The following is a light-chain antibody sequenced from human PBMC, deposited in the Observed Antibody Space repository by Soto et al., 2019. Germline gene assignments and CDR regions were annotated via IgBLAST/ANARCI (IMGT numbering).Light chain of an antibody. CDR2: RNN. CDR3: SSFTTSSTLVV. Sequence: QSVLTQSPSASGTPGQRVTISCSGSRSNIGRNFAYWYQHVPGTAPRLLIQRNNERPSGVPDRFSGSKSGNTASLTISGLQTEDEADYYCSSFTTSSTLVVFGGGTKLTVL. V-gene: IGLV1-44*01. J-gene: IGLJ2*01. CDR1: RSNIGRNF.